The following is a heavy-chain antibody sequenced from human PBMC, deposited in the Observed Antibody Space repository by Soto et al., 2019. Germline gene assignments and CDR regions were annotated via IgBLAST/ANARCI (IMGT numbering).Heavy chain of an antibody. V-gene: IGHV4-4*02. CDR1: GGSISSSYW. CDR3: ARVSGSYYYGMDV. CDR2: IYHSGST. Sequence: QVQLQESGPGLVKPSGTLSLTCAVSGGSISSSYWWSWVRQPPGKGREWIGEIYHSGSTNYNQSLKRRVTISVDKSKNQFSLKLSSVTAADTAVYSCARVSGSYYYGMDVWGQGTTVTVSS. D-gene: IGHD3-10*01. J-gene: IGHJ6*02.